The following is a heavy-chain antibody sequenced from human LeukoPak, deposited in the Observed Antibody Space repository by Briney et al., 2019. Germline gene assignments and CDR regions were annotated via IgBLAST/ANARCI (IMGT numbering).Heavy chain of an antibody. CDR1: GGSFSGYY. D-gene: IGHD3-16*02. CDR3: ARGRTFGGVIVIRRFDY. CDR2: INHSGST. Sequence: SETLPLTCAVYGGSFSGYYWSWIRQPPGKGLEWIGEINHSGSTNYNPSLKSRVTISVDTSKNQFSLKLSSVTAADTAVYYCARGRTFGGVIVIRRFDYWGQGTLVTVSS. J-gene: IGHJ4*02. V-gene: IGHV4-34*01.